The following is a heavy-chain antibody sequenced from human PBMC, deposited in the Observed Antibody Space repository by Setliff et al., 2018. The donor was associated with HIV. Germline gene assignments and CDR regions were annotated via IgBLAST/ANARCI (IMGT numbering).Heavy chain of an antibody. CDR2: ISAYNGNT. V-gene: IGHV1-18*01. CDR1: GYTFTSYG. CDR3: ARDVDYTDAFDI. J-gene: IGHJ3*02. Sequence: ASVKVSCKASGYTFTSYGISWVRQAPGQGLEWMGWISAYNGNTNYAQKLQGRVTMTTDTSTSTAYMELRSLSSDDTAVYYCARDVDYTDAFDIWGQGTMVTVSS. D-gene: IGHD4-4*01.